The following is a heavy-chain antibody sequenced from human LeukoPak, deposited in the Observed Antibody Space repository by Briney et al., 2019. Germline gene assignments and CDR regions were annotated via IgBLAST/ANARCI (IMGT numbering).Heavy chain of an antibody. Sequence: RPGGSLRLSCAASGFTFSSYSMNWVRQAPGKGLEWVSSISSSSSYIYYADSVKGRFTISRDNAKNTLYLQMNSLRAEDTAVYYCAKAVGATQTGFDYWGQGTLVTVSS. J-gene: IGHJ4*02. CDR3: AKAVGATQTGFDY. D-gene: IGHD1-26*01. V-gene: IGHV3-21*04. CDR2: ISSSSSYI. CDR1: GFTFSSYS.